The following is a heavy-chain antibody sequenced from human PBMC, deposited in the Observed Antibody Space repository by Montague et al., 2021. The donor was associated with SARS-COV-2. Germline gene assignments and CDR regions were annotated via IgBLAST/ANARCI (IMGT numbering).Heavy chain of an antibody. J-gene: IGHJ6*02. D-gene: IGHD3-9*01. CDR1: GGSISSSSYY. Sequence: SETLSLTCTVSGGSISSSSYYWGWIRRPPGKGLEWIGSIDYSGSTYYXPSLKSRVTISVDTSKNQFSLKLSSVTAADTAVYYCARQVTGRDFDWKLYGMDVWGQGTTVTVSS. V-gene: IGHV4-39*01. CDR2: IDYSGST. CDR3: ARQVTGRDFDWKLYGMDV.